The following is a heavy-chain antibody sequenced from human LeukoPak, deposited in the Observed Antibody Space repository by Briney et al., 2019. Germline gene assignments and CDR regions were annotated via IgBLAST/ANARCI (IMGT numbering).Heavy chain of an antibody. CDR3: TTLAAARAFDI. V-gene: IGHV1-18*01. J-gene: IGHJ3*02. Sequence: ASVKVSCKASGYTFTSYGISWVRQAPGQGLEWMGWISAYNGNTNYAQKLQGRVTMTTDTSTSTAYMELRSLKTEDTAVYYCTTLAAARAFDIWGQGTMVTVSS. CDR2: ISAYNGNT. D-gene: IGHD6-25*01. CDR1: GYTFTSYG.